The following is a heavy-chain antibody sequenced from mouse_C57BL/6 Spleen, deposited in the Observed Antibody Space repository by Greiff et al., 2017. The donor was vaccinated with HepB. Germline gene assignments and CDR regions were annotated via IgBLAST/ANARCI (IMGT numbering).Heavy chain of an antibody. CDR3: ARHEGGY. Sequence: EVQLVESGGGLVKPGGSLKLSCAASGFTFSSYTMSWVRQTPEKRLEWVATISGGGGNTYYPDSVKGRFTISRDNAKNTLYLQMSSMRSEDTALYYCARHEGGYWGQGTTLTVSS. V-gene: IGHV5-9*04. J-gene: IGHJ2*01. CDR2: ISGGGGNT. CDR1: GFTFSSYT.